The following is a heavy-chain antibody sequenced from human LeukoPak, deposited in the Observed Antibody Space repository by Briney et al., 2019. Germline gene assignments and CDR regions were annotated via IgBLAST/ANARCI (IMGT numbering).Heavy chain of an antibody. CDR3: VRSFYGDHPY. D-gene: IGHD4-17*01. CDR1: GFTLSTSA. Sequence: GGSLRFSFEAFGFTLSTSAITWSRKGQGEVLKWVAAVGTSGHTFYPDSVKGQFTISRENARNSVYLQMNSLRAGDTAVYYCVRSFYGDHPYWGQGTLVTVSS. CDR2: VGTSGHT. V-gene: IGHV3-13*03. J-gene: IGHJ4*02.